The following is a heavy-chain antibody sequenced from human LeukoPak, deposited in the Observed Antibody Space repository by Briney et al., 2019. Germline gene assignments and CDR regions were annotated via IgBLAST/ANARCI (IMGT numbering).Heavy chain of an antibody. V-gene: IGHV3-48*04. D-gene: IGHD2-2*01. Sequence: PGGSLRLSCAASGFTFSSYSMNWVRLAPGKGLEWISYITSSSSTIYYTDSVKGRFTISRDNAKNTLYLQMNSLRAEDTAVYYCARGGYCSSSTCYEEVYWGQGTLVTVSS. CDR1: GFTFSSYS. CDR2: ITSSSSTI. J-gene: IGHJ4*02. CDR3: ARGGYCSSSTCYEEVY.